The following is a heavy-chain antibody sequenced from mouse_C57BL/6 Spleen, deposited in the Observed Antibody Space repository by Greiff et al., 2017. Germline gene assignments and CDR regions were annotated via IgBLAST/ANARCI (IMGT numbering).Heavy chain of an antibody. CDR1: GFTFSSYT. CDR3: ARLYYGSNWYFDV. Sequence: EVQVVESGGGLVKPGGSQKLSCAASGFTFSSYTMSWVRQTPEKRLEWVATISGGGGNTYYPDSVKGRFTISRDNAKNTLYLQMSSLRSEDTALYYCARLYYGSNWYFDVWGTGTTVTVSS. J-gene: IGHJ1*03. D-gene: IGHD1-1*01. CDR2: ISGGGGNT. V-gene: IGHV5-9*01.